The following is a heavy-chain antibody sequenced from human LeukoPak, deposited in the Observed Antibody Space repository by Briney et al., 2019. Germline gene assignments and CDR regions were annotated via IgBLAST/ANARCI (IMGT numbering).Heavy chain of an antibody. J-gene: IGHJ6*03. CDR2: IDYSGGSS. CDR1: GFTLSSYE. V-gene: IGHV3-23*01. D-gene: IGHD3-3*01. Sequence: GGSLRLSCTVSGFTLSSYEMSWIRQAPGKGLEWVSSIDYSGGSSYYADSVKGRFTISRDDSKNTLYLQLNSLRAEDTAVYYCAGDGYDFWSGYYYYYYYYMDVWGKGTTVTVSS. CDR3: AGDGYDFWSGYYYYYYYYMDV.